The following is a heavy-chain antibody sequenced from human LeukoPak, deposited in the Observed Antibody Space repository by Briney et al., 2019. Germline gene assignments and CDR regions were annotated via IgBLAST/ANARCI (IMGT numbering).Heavy chain of an antibody. D-gene: IGHD6-13*01. CDR2: IKYDGDEE. V-gene: IGHV3-7*01. J-gene: IGHJ4*02. CDR3: KSGGAAPGSFDN. CDR1: GFIFSNHS. Sequence: GGSLRLSCVVSGFIFSNHSMNWVRQAPGRGLEWVANIKYDGDEEYYVDSVKGRFTISRDNAKNSLYLQLNSLRVEDTAVYYCKSGGAAPGSFDNWGQGTLVTVSP.